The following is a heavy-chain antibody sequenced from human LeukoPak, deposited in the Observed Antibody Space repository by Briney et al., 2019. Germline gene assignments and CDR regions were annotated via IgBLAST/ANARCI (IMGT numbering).Heavy chain of an antibody. Sequence: PSETLSLTCTVSGGSISSYYWSWLRQPPGKGLEWIGYIYYSGSTNYNPSLKSRVTISVDTSKNQFSLKLSSVTAADTAVYYCASLVVPAASWFDPWGQGTLVTVSS. V-gene: IGHV4-59*01. CDR3: ASLVVPAASWFDP. J-gene: IGHJ5*02. CDR2: IYYSGST. D-gene: IGHD2-2*01. CDR1: GGSISSYY.